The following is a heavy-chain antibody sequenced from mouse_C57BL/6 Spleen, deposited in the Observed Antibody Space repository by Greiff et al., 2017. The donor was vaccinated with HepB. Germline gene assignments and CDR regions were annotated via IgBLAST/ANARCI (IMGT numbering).Heavy chain of an antibody. D-gene: IGHD1-1*01. CDR3: ARRYGSSPYAMDY. V-gene: IGHV5-17*01. CDR2: ISSGSSTI. Sequence: EVNVVESGGGLVKPGGSLKLSCAASGFTFSDYGMHWVRQAPEKGLEWVAYISSGSSTIYYADTVKGRFTISRDNAKNTLFLQMTSLRSEDTAMYYCARRYGSSPYAMDYWGQGTSVTVSS. J-gene: IGHJ4*01. CDR1: GFTFSDYG.